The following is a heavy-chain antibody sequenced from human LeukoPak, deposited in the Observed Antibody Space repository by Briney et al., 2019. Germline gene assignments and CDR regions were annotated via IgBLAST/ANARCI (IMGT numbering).Heavy chain of an antibody. J-gene: IGHJ4*02. D-gene: IGHD5-24*01. Sequence: ASVKGSCKASGYTFTGYYMHWVRQAPGQGLEWMGRINPNSGGTNYAQKFQGRVTMTRDPSISTAYMEVSSLRSDDTAVYYCARDLGRDGYNYYSWGQGTLVTVSS. CDR1: GYTFTGYY. CDR3: ARDLGRDGYNYYS. V-gene: IGHV1-2*06. CDR2: INPNSGGT.